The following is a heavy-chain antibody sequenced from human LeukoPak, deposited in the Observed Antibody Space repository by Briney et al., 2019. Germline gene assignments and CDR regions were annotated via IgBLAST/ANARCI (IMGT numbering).Heavy chain of an antibody. CDR3: ARESPNYYDSSGYYGY. CDR2: INPSGGST. Sequence: GASVKVSCKASGYTFTSYYMHWVRQAPGQGLEWMGIINPSGGSTSYAQKFQGRVNMTRDMSTTTVYMELSSLRSEDTAVYYCARESPNYYDSSGYYGYWGQGTPVTVSS. V-gene: IGHV1-46*01. J-gene: IGHJ4*02. CDR1: GYTFTSYY. D-gene: IGHD3-22*01.